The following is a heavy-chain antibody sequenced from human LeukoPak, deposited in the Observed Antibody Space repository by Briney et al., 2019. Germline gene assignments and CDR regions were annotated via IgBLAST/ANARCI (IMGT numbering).Heavy chain of an antibody. D-gene: IGHD1-26*01. V-gene: IGHV2-5*02. CDR2: TYWDEDE. CDR3: AHMSATKPADGDIQQ. Sequence: SGPTLVKPTQTLTLTCTLYGLSLSTSGVAVGWIRQPPGKALEWLALTYWDEDERYSPFLKSRLTITKDTSKNQVVLTMTNMDPVDTATYYCAHMSATKPADGDIQQWGQGTLVTVSS. J-gene: IGHJ1*01. CDR1: GLSLSTSGVA.